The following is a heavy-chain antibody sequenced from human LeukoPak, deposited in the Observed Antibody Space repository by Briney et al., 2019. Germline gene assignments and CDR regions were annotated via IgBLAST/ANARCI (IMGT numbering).Heavy chain of an antibody. CDR3: ARDNSMGDIVWWFDP. CDR2: INPSGSDT. J-gene: IGHJ5*02. V-gene: IGHV1-46*01. CDR1: GYTFTAHY. D-gene: IGHD1-26*01. Sequence: ASVKVSCKATGYTFTAHYMHWVRQAPGQGLEWMGLINPSGSDTVYAQKFQGRITMTRDMSTSTDCMELSSLRFDDTAVYYCARDNSMGDIVWWFDPWGQGTLVTVSS.